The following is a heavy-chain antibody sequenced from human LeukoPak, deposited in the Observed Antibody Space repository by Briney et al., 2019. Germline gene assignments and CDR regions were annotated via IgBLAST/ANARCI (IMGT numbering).Heavy chain of an antibody. CDR2: INHSGST. V-gene: IGHV4-34*01. J-gene: IGHJ3*02. CDR1: GGSFSGYY. Sequence: SGTLSLTCAVYGGSFSGYYWSWIRQPPGKGLEWIGEINHSGSTNYNPSLKSRVTISVDTSKNQFSLKLSSVTAADTAVYYCARGQGLPGAFDIWGPGTMVNVSS. CDR3: ARGQGLPGAFDI. D-gene: IGHD4-11*01.